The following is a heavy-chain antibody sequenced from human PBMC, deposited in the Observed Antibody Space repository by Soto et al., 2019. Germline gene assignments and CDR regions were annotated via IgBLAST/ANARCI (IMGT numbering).Heavy chain of an antibody. CDR2: IYYSETT. V-gene: IGHV4-30-4*01. J-gene: IGHJ5*02. CDR1: GVSVTNGDYY. Sequence: PSETLSLTCTVSGVSVTNGDYYWSWMRQSPGKGLEWIGNIYYSETTRYNPSLNSRLSISIDTSRNQFSLQLTSVTAADTAIYYCARQRRGGYWFDPWGQGTLVTSPQ. CDR3: ARQRRGGYWFDP.